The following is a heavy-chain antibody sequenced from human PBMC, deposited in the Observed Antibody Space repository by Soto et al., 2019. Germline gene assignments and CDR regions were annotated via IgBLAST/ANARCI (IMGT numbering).Heavy chain of an antibody. D-gene: IGHD6-13*01. CDR3: ARENYGYSSILFDP. V-gene: IGHV1-69*01. Sequence: QVQLVQSGAEVKKPGSSVKVSRKASGGTFSSYAISWVRQAPGQGLEWMGGIIPIFGTANYAQKFQGRVTITADESTSTAYMELSSLRSEDTAVYYCARENYGYSSILFDPWGQGTLVTVSS. J-gene: IGHJ5*02. CDR2: IIPIFGTA. CDR1: GGTFSSYA.